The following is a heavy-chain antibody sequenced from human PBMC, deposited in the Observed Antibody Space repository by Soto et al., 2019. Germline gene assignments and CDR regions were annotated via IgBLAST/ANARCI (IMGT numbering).Heavy chain of an antibody. CDR2: ISYDGSNK. D-gene: IGHD3-22*01. CDR1: GFTFSSYA. J-gene: IGHJ4*02. Sequence: QVQLVESGGGVVQPGRSLRLSCAASGFTFSSYAMHWVRQAPGKGLEWVAVISYDGSNKYYADSVKGRFTISRDNSKNTLYLQMNSLRAEDTAVYYCARDSEVKSCYYLFYFDYWGQGTLVTVSS. CDR3: ARDSEVKSCYYLFYFDY. V-gene: IGHV3-30-3*01.